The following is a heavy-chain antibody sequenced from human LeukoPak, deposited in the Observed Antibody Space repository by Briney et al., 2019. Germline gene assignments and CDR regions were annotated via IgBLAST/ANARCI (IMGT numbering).Heavy chain of an antibody. D-gene: IGHD6-19*01. CDR1: GGSISSHY. Sequence: SETLSLTCTVSGGSISSHYWSWIRQPPGKGLEWIAYIFYSGSTNYNPSLRNRVTISVDTSKNQFSLKLSSVTAADTAVYYCARVGYSSGWSHFDLWGRGTLATVSS. CDR3: ARVGYSSGWSHFDL. J-gene: IGHJ2*01. CDR2: IFYSGST. V-gene: IGHV4-59*11.